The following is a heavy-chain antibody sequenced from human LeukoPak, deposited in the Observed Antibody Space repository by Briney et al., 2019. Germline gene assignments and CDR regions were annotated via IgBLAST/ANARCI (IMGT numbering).Heavy chain of an antibody. Sequence: SETLSLTCTVSGGSISSYYWSWIRQPPGKGLEWIGYIYYSGSTSYIPSLKSRVTISVDTSKNQFSLKLSSVTAADTAVYYCARGTSGYDEGWIDYWGQGTLVTVSS. D-gene: IGHD5-12*01. V-gene: IGHV4-59*01. J-gene: IGHJ4*02. CDR1: GGSISSYY. CDR3: ARGTSGYDEGWIDY. CDR2: IYYSGST.